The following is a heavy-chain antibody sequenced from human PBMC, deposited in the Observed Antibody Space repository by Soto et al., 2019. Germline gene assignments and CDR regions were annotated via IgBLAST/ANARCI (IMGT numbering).Heavy chain of an antibody. CDR1: GFTFTSSA. CDR3: AESNPICGITSCRFALWEYLYLDL. CDR2: IVVGSGNT. V-gene: IGHV1-58*02. D-gene: IGHD2-2*01. J-gene: IGHJ6*03. Sequence: GASVKVSCKASGFTFTSSAMQWVRQARGQRLEWIGWIVVGSGNTNYAQKFQERVTITRDMSTSTAYMELSSLRSEDTAVYYCAESNPICGITSCRFALWEYLYLDLWRKGTTLTLAS.